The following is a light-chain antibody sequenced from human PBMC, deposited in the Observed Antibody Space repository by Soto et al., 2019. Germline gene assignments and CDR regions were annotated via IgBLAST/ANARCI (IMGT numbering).Light chain of an antibody. CDR1: SSDVGNYKY. J-gene: IGLJ3*02. V-gene: IGLV2-8*01. Sequence: QSVLTQSPSASGSPGQSVTISCTGTSSDVGNYKYVSWYQQHPGKAPKLMIYEVSKRPSGVPDRFSGSKSGNTASLTVSGLQVEDEADYYCSSYAGSNLXVXGGGTKLT. CDR2: EVS. CDR3: SSYAGSNLXV.